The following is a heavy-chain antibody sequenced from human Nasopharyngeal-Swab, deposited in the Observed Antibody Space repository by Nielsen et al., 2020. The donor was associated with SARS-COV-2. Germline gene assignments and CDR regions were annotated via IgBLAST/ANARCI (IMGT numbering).Heavy chain of an antibody. CDR1: GGSISSGDYN. Sequence: LRLSCTVSGGSISSGDYNWSWIRQPPGKGLELLGYIYYRGSTHYNPSLKSRLTISVDTSKNQFSLKLSSVTAADTAVYYCARWTYYYYNMDVWGKGTTVTVSS. D-gene: IGHD3/OR15-3a*01. CDR2: IYYRGST. V-gene: IGHV4-30-4*01. CDR3: ARWTYYYYNMDV. J-gene: IGHJ6*03.